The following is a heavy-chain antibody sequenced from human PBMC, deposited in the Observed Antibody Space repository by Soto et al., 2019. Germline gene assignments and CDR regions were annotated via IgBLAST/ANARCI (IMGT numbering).Heavy chain of an antibody. D-gene: IGHD3-10*01. CDR1: GFTFSSYG. CDR2: ISYDGSNK. Sequence: GGSLRLSCAASGFTFSSYGMHWVRQAPGKGLEWVAVISYDGSNKYYADSVRGRFTISRDNSKNTLYLQMNSLRAEDTAVYYCAKDFFGNYYGSGSYFFSDYWGQGTLVTVSS. CDR3: AKDFFGNYYGSGSYFFSDY. J-gene: IGHJ4*02. V-gene: IGHV3-30*18.